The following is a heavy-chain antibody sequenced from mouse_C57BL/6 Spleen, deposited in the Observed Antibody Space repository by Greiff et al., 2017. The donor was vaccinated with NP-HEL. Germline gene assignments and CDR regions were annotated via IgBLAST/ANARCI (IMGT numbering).Heavy chain of an antibody. CDR1: GYTFTSYW. J-gene: IGHJ2*01. V-gene: IGHV1-53*01. CDR2: INPSNGGT. Sequence: VQLQQSGTELVKPGASVKLSCKASGYTFTSYWMHWVKQRPGQGLEWIGNINPSNGGTNYNEKFKSKATLTVDKSSSTAYMQLSSLTSEDSAVYYCARPYITTVVATDYWGQGTTLTVSS. D-gene: IGHD1-1*01. CDR3: ARPYITTVVATDY.